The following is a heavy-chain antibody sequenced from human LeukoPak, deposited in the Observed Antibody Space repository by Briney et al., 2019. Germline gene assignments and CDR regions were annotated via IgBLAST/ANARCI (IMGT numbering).Heavy chain of an antibody. J-gene: IGHJ4*02. CDR1: GASFSSYS. Sequence: SETLSLTCTVSGASFSSYSWSWVRQPSGKGLEWLGEINHSGGANYSPSLQSRVTISIDTSKNQLSFTLNSVTAADTSVYCCGRIDPGLGWGFDFWGQGTLVTVSS. CDR2: INHSGGA. CDR3: GRIDPGLGWGFDF. D-gene: IGHD1-14*01. V-gene: IGHV4-34*01.